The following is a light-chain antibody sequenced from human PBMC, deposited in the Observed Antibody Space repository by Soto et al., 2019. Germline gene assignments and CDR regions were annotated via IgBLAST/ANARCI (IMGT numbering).Light chain of an antibody. J-gene: IGKJ2*01. CDR1: QSIYSS. V-gene: IGKV1-39*01. CDR3: QQSYSAPYT. CDR2: AAF. Sequence: DIQMTQSPSSLSASVGDRVTITCRASQSIYSSLNWYHQKPGKAPKLLIYAAFNLQCGVPSRFSGSGSGTDFTLSISSLQPEDFATYYCQQSYSAPYTFGQGTKLEI.